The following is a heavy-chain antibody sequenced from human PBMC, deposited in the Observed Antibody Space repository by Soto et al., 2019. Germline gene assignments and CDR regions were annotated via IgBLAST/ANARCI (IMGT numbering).Heavy chain of an antibody. J-gene: IGHJ6*02. CDR1: GGNIRSGGCP. Sequence: TLRLPWGVSGGNIRSGGCPRTLIRQPPGKGLEWIGYIYHSGSAYYNPSLKSRVTISVDRSKNQFSLKLSSVTAADTAVYYCARAHYGDYGYGMDVWGQGTTVTVSS. V-gene: IGHV4-30-2*01. D-gene: IGHD4-17*01. CDR2: IYHSGSA. CDR3: ARAHYGDYGYGMDV.